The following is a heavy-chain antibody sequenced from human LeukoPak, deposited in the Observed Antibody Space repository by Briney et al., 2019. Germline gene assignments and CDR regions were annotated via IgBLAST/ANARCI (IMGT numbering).Heavy chain of an antibody. CDR2: ISGSGGST. J-gene: IGHJ5*02. V-gene: IGHV3-23*01. CDR3: AKKIVGYNWFDP. D-gene: IGHD1-26*01. CDR1: GFTFSSYA. Sequence: GGSLRLSCAASGFTFSSYAMSWVRPAPGKGLEWVSAISGSGGSTYYADSVKGRFTISRDNSKNTLYLQMNSLRAEDTAVYYCAKKIVGYNWFDPWGQGTLVTVSS.